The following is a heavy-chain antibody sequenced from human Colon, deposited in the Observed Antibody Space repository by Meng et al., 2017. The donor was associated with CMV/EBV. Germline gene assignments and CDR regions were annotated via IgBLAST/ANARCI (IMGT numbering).Heavy chain of an antibody. Sequence: GGSLRLSCAASGFSFSSYAMNWVRQAPGKGLEWVSGVTSGGGTTFYADPVKGRFTISRDNSRNTLFLQMNNLRAEDAAIYYCAKDLSGGVMGFDFWGQGTLVTVSS. CDR3: AKDLSGGVMGFDF. CDR1: GFSFSSYA. CDR2: VTSGGGTT. V-gene: IGHV3-23*03. J-gene: IGHJ5*01. D-gene: IGHD3-16*01.